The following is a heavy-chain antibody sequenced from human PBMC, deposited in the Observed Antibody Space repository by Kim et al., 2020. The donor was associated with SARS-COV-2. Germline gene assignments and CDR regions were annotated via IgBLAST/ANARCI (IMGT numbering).Heavy chain of an antibody. V-gene: IGHV6-1*01. CDR3: ARDLKEAGHYYYYGMDV. Sequence: SQTLSLTCAISGDSVSSNSAAWNWIRQSPSRGLEWLGRTYYRSKWYNDYAVSVKSRITINPDTSKNQFSLQLNSVTPEDTAVYYCARDLKEAGHYYYYGMDVGGQGTTVTVSS. J-gene: IGHJ6*02. D-gene: IGHD6-19*01. CDR1: GDSVSSNSAA. CDR2: TYYRSKWYN.